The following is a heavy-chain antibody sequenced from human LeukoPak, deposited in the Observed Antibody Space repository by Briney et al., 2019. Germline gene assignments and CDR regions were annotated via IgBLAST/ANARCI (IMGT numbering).Heavy chain of an antibody. V-gene: IGHV4-59*01. CDR2: IYYSGST. J-gene: IGHJ4*02. D-gene: IGHD3-22*01. CDR1: GGSINGYY. Sequence: PSETLSLTCTVSGGSINGYYWSWIRQPPGKGLEWIGYIYYSGSTNYNPSLKSRVTISVDTSKNQFSLKLSSVTAADTAVYYCARRNDSSGYYYNLWGQGTLVTVSS. CDR3: ARRNDSSGYYYNL.